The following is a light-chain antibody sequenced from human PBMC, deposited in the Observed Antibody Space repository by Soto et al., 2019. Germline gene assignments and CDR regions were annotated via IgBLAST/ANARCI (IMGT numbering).Light chain of an antibody. Sequence: QSALTQPASVSGSPGQSITISCTGTSSDVGGYNFVSWYQHYPGKAPKLIIYDISNRPSGVSDRFSGSKSGNTASLTISGLQAEDEADYYCNSYTSSGTVVFGGGTKLTVL. V-gene: IGLV2-14*03. CDR2: DIS. J-gene: IGLJ2*01. CDR1: SSDVGGYNF. CDR3: NSYTSSGTVV.